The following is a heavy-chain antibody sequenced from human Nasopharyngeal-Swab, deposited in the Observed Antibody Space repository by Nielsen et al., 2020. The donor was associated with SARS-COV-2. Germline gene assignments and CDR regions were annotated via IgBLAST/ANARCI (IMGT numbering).Heavy chain of an antibody. CDR2: VYWDADK. J-gene: IGHJ5*02. V-gene: IGHV2-5*02. CDR3: ARNLLVVGATRFDA. Sequence: SGPTLVKPTQTLTLTCTLSGFSLTTSGVGVGWIRQPPGKALEWLAIVYWDADKRYSPSLRSRLTIIKDTSKSQVVLTMTNMDPVDTATYFCARNLLVVGATRFDAWGQGTLVTVSS. D-gene: IGHD1-26*01. CDR1: GFSLTTSGVG.